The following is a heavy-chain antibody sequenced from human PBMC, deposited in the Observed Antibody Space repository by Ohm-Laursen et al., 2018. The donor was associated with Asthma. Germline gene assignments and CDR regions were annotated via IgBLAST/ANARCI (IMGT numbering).Heavy chain of an antibody. CDR2: INQDGSIW. V-gene: IGHV3-7*05. CDR1: GFTFSNHW. D-gene: IGHD6-6*01. Sequence: SLRLSCSASGFTFSNHWMTWVRQAPGRGLEWVANINQDGSIWGYVDSVKGRFAISRDNAHNSLYLQMNSLRAEDTALYYCAKGLGQLVHWGQGTLVTVSS. CDR3: AKGLGQLVH. J-gene: IGHJ4*02.